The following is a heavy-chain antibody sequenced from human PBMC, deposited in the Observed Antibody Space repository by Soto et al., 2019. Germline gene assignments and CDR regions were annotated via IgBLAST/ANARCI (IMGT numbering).Heavy chain of an antibody. J-gene: IGHJ4*02. CDR1: GFSFRSYA. D-gene: IGHD6-6*01. CDR2: ISSSGNST. Sequence: GGSLRLSCMAYGFSFRSYAMGWVRQAPGKGLEWVSSISSSGNSTYYAGSVRGRFTIPRDNSKNTLFLEVNSLRGEDTATYYCATSSSMDHWGQGSLVTVSS. CDR3: ATSSSMDH. V-gene: IGHV3-23*01.